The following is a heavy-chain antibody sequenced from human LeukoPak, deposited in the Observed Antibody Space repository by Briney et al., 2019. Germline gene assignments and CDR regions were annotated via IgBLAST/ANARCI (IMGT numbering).Heavy chain of an antibody. D-gene: IGHD6-6*01. Sequence: PSETLSLTCAVYGGSFSGYYWSWIRQPPGKGLEWIGEINHSGSTNYNPSLKSRVTISVDTSKNQFSLKLSSVTAADTAVYYCARGRSSSPAGGIDPWGQGTLVTVSS. V-gene: IGHV4-34*01. CDR2: INHSGST. CDR1: GGSFSGYY. J-gene: IGHJ5*02. CDR3: ARGRSSSPAGGIDP.